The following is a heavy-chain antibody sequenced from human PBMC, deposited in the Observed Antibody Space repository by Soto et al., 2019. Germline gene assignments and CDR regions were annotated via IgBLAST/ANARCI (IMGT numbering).Heavy chain of an antibody. CDR2: ISWNSGSI. CDR3: AKDKGGYSSSWYGNNWFDP. D-gene: IGHD6-13*01. CDR1: GFTFDDYA. V-gene: IGHV3-9*01. J-gene: IGHJ5*02. Sequence: GGSLRLSCAASGFTFDDYAMHWVRQAPGKGLEWVSGISWNSGSIGYADSVKGRFTISRDNAKNSLYLQMNSLRAEDTALYYCAKDKGGYSSSWYGNNWFDPWGQGTLVTVSS.